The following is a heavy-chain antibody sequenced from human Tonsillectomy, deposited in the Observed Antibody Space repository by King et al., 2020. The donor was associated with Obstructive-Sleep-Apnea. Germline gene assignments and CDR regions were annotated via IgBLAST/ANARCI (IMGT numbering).Heavy chain of an antibody. J-gene: IGHJ4*02. CDR3: ARDSSSGWYYFDY. V-gene: IGHV3-66*01. D-gene: IGHD6-19*01. Sequence: EVQLVQSGGGLVQPGGSLRLSCAASGFTVNNNYMSWVRQAPGKGLEWVSLIYSGGSTYYADSVKGRFTISRDNSKNTLYLQMDSLRAEDTAVYYCARDSSSGWYYFDYWGQGTLVTVSS. CDR1: GFTVNNNY. CDR2: IYSGGST.